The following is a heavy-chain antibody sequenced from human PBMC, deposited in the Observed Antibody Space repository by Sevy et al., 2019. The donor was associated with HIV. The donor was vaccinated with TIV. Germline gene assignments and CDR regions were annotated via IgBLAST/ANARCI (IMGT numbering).Heavy chain of an antibody. D-gene: IGHD2-15*01. CDR3: VRDSLVVVGAPQLAYYYYMDV. Sequence: GGSLRLSCAASGFTFSSYWMSWVRQAPGKGLEWVANIKQDGSEKYYVDSVKGRLTISRDNAKNSLYLQMNSLRVEEPAVYYCVRDSLVVVGAPQLAYYYYMDVWGKGTTVTVSS. CDR1: GFTFSSYW. J-gene: IGHJ6*03. V-gene: IGHV3-7*03. CDR2: IKQDGSEK.